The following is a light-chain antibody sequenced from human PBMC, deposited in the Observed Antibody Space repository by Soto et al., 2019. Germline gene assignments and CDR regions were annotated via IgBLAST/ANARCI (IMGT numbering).Light chain of an antibody. V-gene: IGKV1-33*01. CDR1: QYVGNY. CDR2: GAS. CDR3: QQYDTIILS. Sequence: IRLTQSPTSLIASVGDRVTITCQASQYVGNYLNWYQQKPGEPPRLLISGASNLERGVPARFSGSGSGADFPFIISDLQPEDGATYFCQQYDTIILSFGGGTKVEI. J-gene: IGKJ4*01.